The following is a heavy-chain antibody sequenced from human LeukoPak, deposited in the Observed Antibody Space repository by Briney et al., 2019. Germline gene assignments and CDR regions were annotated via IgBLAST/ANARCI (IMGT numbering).Heavy chain of an antibody. Sequence: GGSLRLSCAASGFTFSSYWMYWVRQAPGKGLVWVSRINGDGSSTSYADSVKGRFTISRDNAKNTLYLQMNSLRAEDTAVYYCARYSGSRNTVDYWGQGTLVTVSS. D-gene: IGHD1-26*01. CDR1: GFTFSSYW. CDR2: INGDGSST. J-gene: IGHJ4*02. CDR3: ARYSGSRNTVDY. V-gene: IGHV3-74*01.